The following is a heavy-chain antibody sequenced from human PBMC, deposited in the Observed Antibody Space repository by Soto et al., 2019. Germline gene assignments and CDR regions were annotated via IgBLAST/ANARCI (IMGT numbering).Heavy chain of an antibody. J-gene: IGHJ4*01. CDR3: ARLPKGSVVTG. D-gene: IGHD2-21*02. Sequence: VQLVESGGGVVSPGGSLRLSCVGSGLSVRDHSMNWVRQPPGKGLQWISYISSSSENIYYADSVKGRFTVSRDNAKNTLFLQMNSLRDDDSAIYYCARLPKGSVVTGWGQGSLVTVSS. CDR1: GLSVRDHS. CDR2: ISSSSENI. V-gene: IGHV3-48*02.